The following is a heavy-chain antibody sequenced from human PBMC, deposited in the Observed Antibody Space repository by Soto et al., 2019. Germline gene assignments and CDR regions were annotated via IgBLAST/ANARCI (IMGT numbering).Heavy chain of an antibody. Sequence: QVQLVESGGDVVQPGTSLRLSCAASGFTFTSHAMHWVRQAPGKGLEWVAVISYDGRNTYYADSVKGRFTISRDRYKNTLYLEMINLRPEDTAMYYCAKARGSRPNDFYFDYWGQGTLVTVSS. CDR3: AKARGSRPNDFYFDY. CDR1: GFTFTSHA. V-gene: IGHV3-30*16. J-gene: IGHJ4*02. CDR2: ISYDGRNT. D-gene: IGHD2-15*01.